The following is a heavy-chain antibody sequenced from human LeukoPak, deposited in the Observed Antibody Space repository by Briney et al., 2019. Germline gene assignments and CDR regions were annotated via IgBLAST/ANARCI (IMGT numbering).Heavy chain of an antibody. J-gene: IGHJ4*02. Sequence: GGSLRLSCAASGFTFSSYAMSWVRQAPGKGLEWASAISGSGGSTYYADSVKGRFTISRGNSKNTLYLQMNSLRAEDTAVYYCAKDGQIGRYFDWLLPYYFDYWGQGTLVTVSS. CDR1: GFTFSSYA. V-gene: IGHV3-23*01. CDR2: ISGSGGST. CDR3: AKDGQIGRYFDWLLPYYFDY. D-gene: IGHD3-9*01.